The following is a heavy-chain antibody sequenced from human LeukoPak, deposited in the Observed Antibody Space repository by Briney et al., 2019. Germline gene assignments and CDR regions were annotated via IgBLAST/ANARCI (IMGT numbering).Heavy chain of an antibody. Sequence: PGGSLRLSCAASGSTFSSHAMSWVRQAPGKGLEWVSTISADGGITYYADSVKGRFTISRDSSKNTLYLHMNSLRAEDTAVYYCAKDAAYSSGWNFDYWGQGTLVTVSS. CDR1: GSTFSSHA. CDR3: AKDAAYSSGWNFDY. J-gene: IGHJ4*02. D-gene: IGHD6-19*01. V-gene: IGHV3-23*01. CDR2: ISADGGIT.